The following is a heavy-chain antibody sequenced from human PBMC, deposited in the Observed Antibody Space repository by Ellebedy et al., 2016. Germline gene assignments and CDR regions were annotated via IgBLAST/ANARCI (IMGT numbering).Heavy chain of an antibody. D-gene: IGHD3-22*01. CDR2: INPSGGST. CDR1: GYTFTSYY. Sequence: ASVKVSXXASGYTFTSYYMHWVRQAPGQGLEWMGIINPSGGSTSYAQKFQGRVTMTRDTSTSTVYMELSSLRSEDTAVYYCATERFYYDSSGYRRPYFDYWGQGTLVTVSS. J-gene: IGHJ4*02. V-gene: IGHV1-46*01. CDR3: ATERFYYDSSGYRRPYFDY.